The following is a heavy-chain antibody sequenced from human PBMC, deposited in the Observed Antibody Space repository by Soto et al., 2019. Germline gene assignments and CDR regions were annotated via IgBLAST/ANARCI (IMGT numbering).Heavy chain of an antibody. J-gene: IGHJ3*02. D-gene: IGHD2-2*01. Sequence: PSVKVSCKASGGTFSSYAISWVRQAPGQGLEWMGGIIPIFGTANYAQKFQGRVTITADESTSTAYMELSSLRSEDTAVYYCARGYCSSTSCYGFDAFDIWGQGTMVTVSS. CDR3: ARGYCSSTSCYGFDAFDI. CDR2: IIPIFGTA. CDR1: GGTFSSYA. V-gene: IGHV1-69*13.